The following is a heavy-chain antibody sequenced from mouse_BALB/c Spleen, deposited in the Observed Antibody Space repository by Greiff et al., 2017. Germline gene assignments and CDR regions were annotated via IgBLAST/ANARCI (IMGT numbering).Heavy chain of an antibody. J-gene: IGHJ2*01. CDR2: IDPANGNT. CDR3: ARSGTAYFDY. V-gene: IGHV14-3*02. Sequence: VHVKQSGAELVKPGASVKLSCTASGFNIKDTYMHWVKQRPEQGLGWIGRIDPANGNTKYDPKFQGKATITADTSSNTAYLQLSSLTSEDTAVYYCARSGTAYFDYWGQGTTLTVSS. CDR1: GFNIKDTY. D-gene: IGHD4-1*01.